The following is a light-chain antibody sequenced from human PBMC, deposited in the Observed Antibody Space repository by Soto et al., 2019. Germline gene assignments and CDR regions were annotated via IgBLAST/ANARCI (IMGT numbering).Light chain of an antibody. CDR1: QSVSSSY. V-gene: IGKV3-20*01. CDR2: DAV. CDR3: HQYGSSLGT. Sequence: EIVLTQSPGTLSLSPGERATLSCRASQSVSSSYLAWYQQKPGQAPRLLIYDAVRRATGIPDRFSGSGSGTDFTLTISRLEPEDFAVYYCHQYGSSLGTFGQGTKVDI. J-gene: IGKJ2*01.